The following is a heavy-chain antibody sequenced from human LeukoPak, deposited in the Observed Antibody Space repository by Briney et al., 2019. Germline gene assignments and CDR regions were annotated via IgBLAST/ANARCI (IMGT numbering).Heavy chain of an antibody. CDR3: ASSYYGSGRPGAQASYYGMDV. CDR2: IIPILGIA. D-gene: IGHD3-10*01. V-gene: IGHV1-69*04. J-gene: IGHJ6*02. Sequence: SVKVSCKASGYTFTSYGISWVRQAPGQGLEWMGRIIPILGIANYAQKFQGRVTITADKSTSTAYMELSSLRSEDTAVYYCASSYYGSGRPGAQASYYGMDVWGQGTTVTVSS. CDR1: GYTFTSYG.